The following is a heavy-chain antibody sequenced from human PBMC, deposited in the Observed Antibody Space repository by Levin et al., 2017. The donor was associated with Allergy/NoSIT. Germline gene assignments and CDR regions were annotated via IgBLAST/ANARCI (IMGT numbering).Heavy chain of an antibody. V-gene: IGHV3-30*18. CDR3: TKDGPPIVGITSGYSDY. Sequence: GGSLRLSCAASGFTFSTNGMHWVRQAPGKGLEWVAAISSDGSHKYYADSVKGRFTISRDNFKNTLYLEMNSLRAEDTALYYCTKDGPPIVGITSGYSDYWGQGTLVTVS. J-gene: IGHJ4*02. CDR2: ISSDGSHK. D-gene: IGHD1-26*01. CDR1: GFTFSTNG.